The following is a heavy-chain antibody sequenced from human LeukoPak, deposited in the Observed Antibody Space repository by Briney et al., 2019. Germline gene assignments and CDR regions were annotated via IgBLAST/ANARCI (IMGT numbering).Heavy chain of an antibody. CDR1: GYTFTSYY. J-gene: IGHJ4*02. Sequence: GASVKVSCKASGYTFTSYYTHWVRQAPGQGLEWMGIIKPSGGSTLYAQKFQGRVTVTSDMSTSTVYVELSSLRSEDTAVYYCAREVHENFNFDYWGQGTLVTVSS. V-gene: IGHV1-46*01. D-gene: IGHD2/OR15-2a*01. CDR2: IKPSGGST. CDR3: AREVHENFNFDY.